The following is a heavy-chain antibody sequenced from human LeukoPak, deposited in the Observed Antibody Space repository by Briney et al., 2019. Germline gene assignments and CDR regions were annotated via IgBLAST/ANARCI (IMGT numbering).Heavy chain of an antibody. CDR3: ARDRGYSYAFDY. Sequence: SETLSLTCIVSGGSISSYYWSWIRQPAGKGLEWIGRIYTSGSTNYNPSLKSRVTISIDTSKNQFSLKLNSVTAADTAVYYCARDRGYSYAFDYWGQGTLVTVSS. D-gene: IGHD5-18*01. CDR1: GGSISSYY. CDR2: IYTSGST. V-gene: IGHV4-4*07. J-gene: IGHJ4*02.